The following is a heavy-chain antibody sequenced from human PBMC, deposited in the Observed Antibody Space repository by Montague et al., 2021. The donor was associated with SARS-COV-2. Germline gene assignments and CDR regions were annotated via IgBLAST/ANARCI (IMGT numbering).Heavy chain of an antibody. V-gene: IGHV4-34*01. D-gene: IGHD2-2*01. CDR2: INHSGST. Sequence: SETLSLTCAVYGGSFSGYYWSWIRQPPGKGLEWIGEINHSGSTNYNPSLKSRVTISVAMSKNQFSLKLSSVTAADTAVYYCSRGHIVVVPAAIGLLRQCYYYYCMDVWGKGTTVTVSS. CDR1: GGSFSGYY. CDR3: SRGHIVVVPAAIGLLRQCYYYYCMDV. J-gene: IGHJ6*03.